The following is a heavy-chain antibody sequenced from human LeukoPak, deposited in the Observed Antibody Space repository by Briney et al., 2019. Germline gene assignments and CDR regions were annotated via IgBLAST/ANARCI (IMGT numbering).Heavy chain of an antibody. CDR3: ARDIRYSSGWYMGVDI. CDR2: ISSSGSTI. J-gene: IGHJ3*02. CDR1: GFTFSTYS. Sequence: GGFLRLSCAASGFTFSTYSMSWVRQAPGKGLEWVSYISSSGSTIYYADSVKGRFTISRDNAKNSLYLQMNSLRAEDTAVYYCARDIRYSSGWYMGVDIWGQGTMVTVSS. D-gene: IGHD6-19*01. V-gene: IGHV3-11*01.